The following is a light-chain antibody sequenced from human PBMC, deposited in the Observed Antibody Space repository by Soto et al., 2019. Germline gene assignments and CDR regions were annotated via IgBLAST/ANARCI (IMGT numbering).Light chain of an antibody. J-gene: IGKJ2*01. V-gene: IGKV1-8*01. CDR1: QGISSY. CDR3: QQYLSYPYT. CDR2: AAA. Sequence: AIRMTQSPSSFSASTGDRVTITCRASQGISSYLAWYQQKPGKAPKLLIYAAATLQRGAPSRFSASGSGTDCTLTISRLQSEDFATYYCQQYLSYPYTFGQGTKLEI.